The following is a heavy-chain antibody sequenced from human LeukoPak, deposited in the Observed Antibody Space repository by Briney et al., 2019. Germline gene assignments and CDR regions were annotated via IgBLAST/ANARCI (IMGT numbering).Heavy chain of an antibody. J-gene: IGHJ4*02. CDR3: AMDYYDTNGYSRGWDY. D-gene: IGHD3-22*01. CDR1: GFTFTSLP. Sequence: GGSLRLSCAASGFTFTSLPLHWVRQPPGKGLGWVAVSSTDGSDEYYAESVKGRFTVSSDNSKKTVYLQMDSLKAEDTAVYYCAMDYYDTNGYSRGWDYWGQGTLVTVSS. CDR2: SSTDGSDE. V-gene: IGHV3-30*04.